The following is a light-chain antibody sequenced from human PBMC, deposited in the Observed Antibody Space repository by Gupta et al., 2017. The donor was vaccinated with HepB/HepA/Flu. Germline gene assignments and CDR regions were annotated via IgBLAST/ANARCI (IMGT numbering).Light chain of an antibody. CDR3: QAGDSSTYVV. V-gene: IGLV3-1*01. CDR1: KLGDKY. J-gene: IGLJ2*01. CDR2: QDS. Sequence: SYELTQPPSVSVSPGQTASITCSGDKLGDKYACWYQQKPGQSPVLVIYQDSKRPAGTPERFSGSKSGNTATLTISGTQAMDEADYYCQAGDSSTYVVFGGGTKLTVL.